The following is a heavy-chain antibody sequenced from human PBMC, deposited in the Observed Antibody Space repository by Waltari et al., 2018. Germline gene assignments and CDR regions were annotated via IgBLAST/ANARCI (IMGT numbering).Heavy chain of an antibody. J-gene: IGHJ5*02. Sequence: QMQLQESGPGLVKPSQTLSLTCSVSGGSITSAYFYWNWIRQPAGKGLEWIGRIYSSGDTNYNPSRKTRVSISMDTSRNQFSLKLTSVTAADTAVYYCAAGNPTRSYDLDAWGQGILVTASS. V-gene: IGHV4-61*02. CDR1: GGSITSAYFY. CDR2: IYSSGDT. CDR3: AAGNPTRSYDLDA. D-gene: IGHD3-16*01.